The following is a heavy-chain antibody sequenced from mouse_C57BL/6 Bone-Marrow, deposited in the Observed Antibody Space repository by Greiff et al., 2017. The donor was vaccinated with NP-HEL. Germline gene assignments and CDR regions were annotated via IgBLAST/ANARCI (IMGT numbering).Heavy chain of an antibody. CDR3: ARKSFTTVVDTPFFDY. D-gene: IGHD1-1*01. CDR1: GYTFTSYW. Sequence: QVQLQQPGAELVKPGASVKLSCKASGYTFTSYWMHWVKQRPGRGLEWIGRIDPNSGGTKYNEKFKSKATLTVDKPSSTAYIQLSSLTSEDSAVYDCARKSFTTVVDTPFFDYWGQGTTLTVSS. CDR2: IDPNSGGT. V-gene: IGHV1-72*01. J-gene: IGHJ2*01.